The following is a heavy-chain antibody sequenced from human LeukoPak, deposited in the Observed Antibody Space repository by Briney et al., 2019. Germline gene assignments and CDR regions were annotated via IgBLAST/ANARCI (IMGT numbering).Heavy chain of an antibody. J-gene: IGHJ6*03. CDR2: ISASGATT. V-gene: IGHV3-23*01. CDR3: AKGSRLQPAPSYMDV. D-gene: IGHD4-11*01. CDR1: GFTFNSFA. Sequence: GGSLRLSCAASGFTFNSFAMSWVRQAPGKGLEWVSGISASGATTSYADSVKGRFTISRDNSKNTLYLQMNSLRAEDTAVYYCAKGSRLQPAPSYMDVWGKGTTVTVSS.